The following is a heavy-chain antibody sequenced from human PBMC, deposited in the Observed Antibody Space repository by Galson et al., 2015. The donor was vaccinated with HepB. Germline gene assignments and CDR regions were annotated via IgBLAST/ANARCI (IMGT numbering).Heavy chain of an antibody. V-gene: IGHV3-23*01. CDR3: AKDWRGPATAGGFDY. D-gene: IGHD3-16*01. Sequence: SLRLSCAASGFTFSSYAMSWVRQAPGKGLEWVSAISGSGGSTYYAGSVKGRFTISRDNSKNTLYLQMNSLRAEDTAVYYCAKDWRGPATAGGFDYWGQGTLVTVSS. J-gene: IGHJ4*02. CDR1: GFTFSSYA. CDR2: ISGSGGST.